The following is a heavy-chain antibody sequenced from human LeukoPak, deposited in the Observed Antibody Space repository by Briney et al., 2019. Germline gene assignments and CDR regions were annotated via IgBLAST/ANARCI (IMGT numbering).Heavy chain of an antibody. CDR3: ARDSRYSSSWYGVDY. CDR2: IYYSGST. D-gene: IGHD6-13*01. J-gene: IGHJ4*02. Sequence: SETLSLTCAVYGGSFSGYYWSWIRQPPGKGLEWIGYIYYSGSTNYNPSLKSRVTISVDTSKNQFSLKLSSVTAADTAVYYCARDSRYSSSWYGVDYWGQGTLVTVSS. V-gene: IGHV4-59*01. CDR1: GGSFSGYY.